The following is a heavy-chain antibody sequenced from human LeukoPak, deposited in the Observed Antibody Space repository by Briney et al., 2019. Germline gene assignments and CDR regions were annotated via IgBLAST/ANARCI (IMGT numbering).Heavy chain of an antibody. CDR3: TRGSLLYSYFYYMDV. Sequence: GSLRLSCRASGFTFGDYAMTWVRQAPGQGLEWVGFIRSKIYGETTEYAASVEGRFAISRDDSKSIAYLQMNSLKTEDTGIYYCTRGSLLYSYFYYMDVWGKGTTVTISS. J-gene: IGHJ6*03. D-gene: IGHD2-21*02. CDR1: GFTFGDYA. V-gene: IGHV3-49*04. CDR2: IRSKIYGETT.